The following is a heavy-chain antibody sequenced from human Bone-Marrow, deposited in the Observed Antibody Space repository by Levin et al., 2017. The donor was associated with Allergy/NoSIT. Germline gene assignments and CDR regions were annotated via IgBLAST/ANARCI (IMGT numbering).Heavy chain of an antibody. CDR3: ARAAGRRTAFYYYYGMDV. CDR2: IAFDGSND. CDR1: GFTFNSYS. D-gene: IGHD6-6*01. V-gene: IGHV3-30-3*01. Sequence: PGGSLRLSCAASGFTFNSYSLHWVRQAPGKGLEWLAVIAFDGSNDFYAASVKGRFTISRDNSDNTLYLQMNSLRPEDTAVYYCARAAGRRTAFYYYYGMDVWGQGTTVTVSS. J-gene: IGHJ6*02.